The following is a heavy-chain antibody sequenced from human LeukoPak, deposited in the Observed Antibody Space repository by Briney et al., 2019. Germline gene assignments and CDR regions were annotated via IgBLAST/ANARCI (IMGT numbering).Heavy chain of an antibody. Sequence: ASVKVSCKASGYTFTTYGINWVRQAPGQGLEWMGWISGYNGNTDYAQKFQGRVTMTTDTSTSTAYMELRSLRSDDTAVYYCARDRDESVYDFWGGHYRYHYYMDVWGRGTTVTVSS. D-gene: IGHD3-3*01. J-gene: IGHJ6*03. V-gene: IGHV1-18*01. CDR1: GYTFTTYG. CDR2: ISGYNGNT. CDR3: ARDRDESVYDFWGGHYRYHYYMDV.